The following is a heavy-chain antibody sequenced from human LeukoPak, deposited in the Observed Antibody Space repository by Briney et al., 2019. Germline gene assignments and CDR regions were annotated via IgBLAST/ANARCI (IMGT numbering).Heavy chain of an antibody. CDR2: IYYSGST. V-gene: IGHV4-39*01. CDR1: GGSISSSSYY. CDR3: AAPGDSSGYSPYYYYYMDV. J-gene: IGHJ6*03. D-gene: IGHD3-22*01. Sequence: SETLSLTCTVSGGSISSSSYYWGWIRQPPGKGLEWIGSIYYSGSTYYNPSLKSRVTISVDTSKNQFSLKLSSVTAADTAVYYCAAPGDSSGYSPYYYYYMDVWGKGTTVTVSS.